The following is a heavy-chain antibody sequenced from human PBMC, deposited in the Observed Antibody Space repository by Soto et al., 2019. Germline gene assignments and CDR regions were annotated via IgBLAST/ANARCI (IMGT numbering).Heavy chain of an antibody. CDR1: VFSFSTYD. CDR3: ARVIYGGWSTIKDYYYYAMDV. Sequence: GGYLRLSCAASVFSFSTYDMNWVRQAPGNGLEWVSYISGGSSRIFYADSVKGRFTISRDNAKNSLYLQMNSLRDEDTGVYYCARVIYGGWSTIKDYYYYAMDVWGQGTTVNVSS. D-gene: IGHD5-12*01. V-gene: IGHV3-48*02. CDR2: ISGGSSRI. J-gene: IGHJ6*02.